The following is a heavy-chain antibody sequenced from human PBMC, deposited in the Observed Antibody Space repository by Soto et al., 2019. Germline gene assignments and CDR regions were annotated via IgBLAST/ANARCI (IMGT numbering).Heavy chain of an antibody. CDR1: GFTFSNYA. J-gene: IGHJ4*02. D-gene: IGHD3-22*01. CDR3: AKYYYHSSGSFDY. V-gene: IGHV3-23*01. CDR2: ISGTGGRT. Sequence: DVQVLESGGGLVQPGGSLRLSCAASGFTFSNYAMTWVRQAPGKGLEWVSAISGTGGRTYYADSVKGRFTISRDNSKNTLYLQMNSLTAEDTAVYHCAKYYYHSSGSFDYWGQGTLVTVSS.